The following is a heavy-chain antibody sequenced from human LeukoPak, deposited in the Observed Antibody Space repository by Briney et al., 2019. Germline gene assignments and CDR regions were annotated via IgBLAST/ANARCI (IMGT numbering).Heavy chain of an antibody. CDR3: AREGGFYRPLDY. J-gene: IGHJ4*02. CDR1: GGSVTSTNW. D-gene: IGHD6-25*01. Sequence: ASETLSLTCDVSGGSVTSTNWWTWLRQPPGKGLEWIGEVHLDGRTNYNPSLKSRLVMSADLPENHISLKLTSVTAADTAVYYCAREGGFYRPLDYSGQGTLVTVSS. CDR2: VHLDGRT. V-gene: IGHV4-4*02.